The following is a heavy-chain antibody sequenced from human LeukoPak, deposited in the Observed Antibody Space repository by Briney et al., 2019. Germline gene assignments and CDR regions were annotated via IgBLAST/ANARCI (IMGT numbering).Heavy chain of an antibody. CDR3: ARDSSYASAMDV. CDR2: IWYDGSNN. Sequence: GGSLRLSCAASGFTFSSFGMHWVRQAPGKGLEWVAVIWYDGSNNYYADSVKGRFTISRDNSKNTPYLQMNSLRAEDTAVYYCARDSSYASAMDVWGQGTTVTVSS. V-gene: IGHV3-33*01. J-gene: IGHJ6*02. D-gene: IGHD2-2*01. CDR1: GFTFSSFG.